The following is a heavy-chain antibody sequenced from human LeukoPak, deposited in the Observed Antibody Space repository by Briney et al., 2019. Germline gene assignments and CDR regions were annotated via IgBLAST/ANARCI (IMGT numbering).Heavy chain of an antibody. D-gene: IGHD6-19*01. V-gene: IGHV1-3*01. Sequence: ASVKVSCKTSGYTFTTCAVHWVRQAPGQRLEWMGWIHADSGNTKYSQKLQGRVAIARDTSASTIYMELTSLRIEDTAVYFCTIGLAGDWDAFDIWGLGTMVTVSS. CDR2: IHADSGNT. CDR3: TIGLAGDWDAFDI. J-gene: IGHJ3*02. CDR1: GYTFTTCA.